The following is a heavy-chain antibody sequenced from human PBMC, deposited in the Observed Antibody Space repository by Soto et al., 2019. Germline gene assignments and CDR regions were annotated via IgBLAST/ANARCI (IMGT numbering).Heavy chain of an antibody. J-gene: IGHJ4*02. Sequence: QLQESGPGLVKPSVTLALTCTVSGASMSDYYGTWVRQSPGRGLEWIGFMHSNGNANYTSSLNLKGRATISLDTYKNQFSLILTSVTAADTAVYYCVRSGHTVDRVVWGRGILVTVSS. CDR2: MHSNGNA. CDR3: VRSGHTVDRVV. V-gene: IGHV4-59*01. D-gene: IGHD3-10*01. CDR1: GASMSDYY.